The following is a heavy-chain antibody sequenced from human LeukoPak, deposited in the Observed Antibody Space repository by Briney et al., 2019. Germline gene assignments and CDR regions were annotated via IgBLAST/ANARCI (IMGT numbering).Heavy chain of an antibody. Sequence: GESLKISCKASGYIFTNYRIGWVRQMPGKGLEWMGIIYPHDSDTRYSPSFQGQVTVSADKSISTAYLQWNTLEASDTAMYYCARRQYSGYDFDFWGQGTLVTVSS. V-gene: IGHV5-51*01. D-gene: IGHD5-12*01. J-gene: IGHJ4*02. CDR1: GYIFTNYR. CDR2: IYPHDSDT. CDR3: ARRQYSGYDFDF.